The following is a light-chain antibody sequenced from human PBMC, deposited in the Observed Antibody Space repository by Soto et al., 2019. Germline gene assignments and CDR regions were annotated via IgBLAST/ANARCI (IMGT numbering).Light chain of an antibody. CDR2: GNI. J-gene: IGLJ2*01. V-gene: IGLV1-40*01. Sequence: QSVLTQAPSVSGAPGQRVTISCTGRSSNIGAGYDVHWYQQLPGTAPKLLIYGNINRPSGVPDRFSGSKSGTSASLAITGLQTEDEADYYCQSYDSSLSGSSVFGGGTKLTVL. CDR3: QSYDSSLSGSSV. CDR1: SSNIGAGYD.